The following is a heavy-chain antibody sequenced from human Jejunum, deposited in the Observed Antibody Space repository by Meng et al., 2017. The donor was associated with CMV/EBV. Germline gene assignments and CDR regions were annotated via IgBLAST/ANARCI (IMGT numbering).Heavy chain of an antibody. CDR3: ASGTPGRSYCDY. CDR2: FVNYGDT. V-gene: IGHV1-18*01. J-gene: IGHJ4*02. Sequence: PLLEGAPELKRPGARVWVSCNACGYTFGSYGSWWGRPAPGQGVELMGWFVNYGDTYPAPKFQGRVTMTTDPHTNTAFMELRSLTSDDTAVYYCASGTPGRSYCDYWGQGTLVTVSS. D-gene: IGHD2-15*01. CDR1: GYTFGSYG.